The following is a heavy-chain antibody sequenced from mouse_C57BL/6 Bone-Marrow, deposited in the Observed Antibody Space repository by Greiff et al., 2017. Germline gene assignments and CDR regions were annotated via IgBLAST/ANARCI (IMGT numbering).Heavy chain of an antibody. CDR2: IDPSDSYT. CDR3: ASSYYGIAMDY. Sequence: VQLQQPGAELVKPGASVKLSCKASGYTFTSYWMQWVKQRPGQGLEWIGEIDPSDSYTNYNQKFKGKATLTVDTSSSTAYMRLSSLTSEDSAVYYCASSYYGIAMDYWGQGTSVTVSS. D-gene: IGHD1-1*01. CDR1: GYTFTSYW. J-gene: IGHJ4*01. V-gene: IGHV1-50*01.